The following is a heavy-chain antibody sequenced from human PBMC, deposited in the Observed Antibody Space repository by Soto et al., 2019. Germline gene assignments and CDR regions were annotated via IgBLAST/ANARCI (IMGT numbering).Heavy chain of an antibody. D-gene: IGHD6-25*01. CDR3: HIAAAGWFDP. CDR2: IIPIFGTA. V-gene: IGHV1-69*01. J-gene: IGHJ5*02. CDR1: GGTFSSYA. Sequence: QVPLVQSGAEVKKPGSSVKVSCKASGGTFSSYAISWVRQAPGQGLEWMGGIIPIFGTANYAQKFRGRVTITADESKDTAYRELSSLRSEDTGVYYCHIAAAGWFDPWGQGTLVSVSS.